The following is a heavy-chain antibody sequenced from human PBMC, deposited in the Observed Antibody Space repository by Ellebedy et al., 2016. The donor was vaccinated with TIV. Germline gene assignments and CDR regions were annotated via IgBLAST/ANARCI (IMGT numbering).Heavy chain of an antibody. V-gene: IGHV3-49*03. CDR2: IRSKTYGGTT. J-gene: IGHJ5*02. CDR1: GFTFGDHG. D-gene: IGHD3-10*01. CDR3: ARKRLVDLFP. Sequence: PGGSLRLSCTASGFTFGDHGMMWFRQASGKGLEWVAFIRSKTYGGTTEYAASVEGRFTISRDDSKSSAYLQMNSLKTEDTAVYFCARKRLVDLFPWGQGTLVTVSS.